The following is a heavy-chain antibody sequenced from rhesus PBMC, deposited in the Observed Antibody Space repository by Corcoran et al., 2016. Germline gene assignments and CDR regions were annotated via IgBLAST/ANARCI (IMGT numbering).Heavy chain of an antibody. J-gene: IGHJ5-1*01. D-gene: IGHD3-28*01. CDR1: GGSISSNY. CDR3: ARATPYYYDSGPRFDV. Sequence: QLQLQESGPGLVKPSETLSLTCAVSGGSISSNYWSWIRQPPGKGLEWIGRISGSGLSTDYNPSLKRRVTISTDTSKNQCSMKLSSVTAADTAVYYCARATPYYYDSGPRFDVWGPGVLVTVSS. CDR2: ISGSGLST. V-gene: IGHV4-173*01.